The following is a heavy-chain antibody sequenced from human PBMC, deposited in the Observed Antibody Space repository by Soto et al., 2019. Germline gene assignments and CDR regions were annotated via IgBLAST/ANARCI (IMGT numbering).Heavy chain of an antibody. V-gene: IGHV3-21*01. CDR3: ARNPCSGGSCFMYYFDY. Sequence: PGGSLRLSCAASGFTFSSYSMNWVRQAPGKGLEWVSSISSSSSYIYYADSVKGRFTISRDNAKNSLYLQMNSLRAEDTAVYYCARNPCSGGSCFMYYFDYWGQGTLVTVSS. CDR1: GFTFSSYS. CDR2: ISSSSSYI. D-gene: IGHD2-15*01. J-gene: IGHJ4*02.